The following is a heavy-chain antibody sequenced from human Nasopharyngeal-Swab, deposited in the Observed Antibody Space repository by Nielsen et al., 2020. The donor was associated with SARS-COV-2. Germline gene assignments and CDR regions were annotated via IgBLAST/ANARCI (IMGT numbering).Heavy chain of an antibody. CDR1: GGTFSSYA. Sequence: SVKVSCKASGGTFSSYALSWVRQAPGQGLEWMGRIIPILGIANYAQKFQGRVTITADKSTSTAYMELSSLRSEDTAVYYCAREYCSGGSCYGNYGMDVWGQGTTVTVSS. D-gene: IGHD2-15*01. J-gene: IGHJ6*02. CDR2: IIPILGIA. V-gene: IGHV1-69*04. CDR3: AREYCSGGSCYGNYGMDV.